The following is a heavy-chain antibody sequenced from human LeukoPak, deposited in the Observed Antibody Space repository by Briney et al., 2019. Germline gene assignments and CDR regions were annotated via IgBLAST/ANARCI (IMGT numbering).Heavy chain of an antibody. CDR2: IIPILGIA. V-gene: IGHV1-69*04. Sequence: SVKVSCKASGGTFSSYAISWVRQAPGQGLEWMGRIIPILGIANYAQKLQGRVTMTTDTSTSTAYMELRSLRSDDTAVYYCARVSYCSSTSCYYFDYWGQGTLVTVSS. J-gene: IGHJ4*02. CDR3: ARVSYCSSTSCYYFDY. CDR1: GGTFSSYA. D-gene: IGHD2-2*01.